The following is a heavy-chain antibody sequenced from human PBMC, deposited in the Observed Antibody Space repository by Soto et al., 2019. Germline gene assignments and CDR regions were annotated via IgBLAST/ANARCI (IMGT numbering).Heavy chain of an antibody. Sequence: QVQLVESGGGVVQPGRSLRLSCAASGFTFSSYGMHWVRQAPGKGLEWVAVISYDGSNKYYADSVKGRFTISRDNSKNTLYLKMNSLRAEETAVYYCAKEQGIAVAGTVYFQHWGQGTLVTVSS. CDR1: GFTFSSYG. V-gene: IGHV3-30*18. D-gene: IGHD6-19*01. CDR2: ISYDGSNK. CDR3: AKEQGIAVAGTVYFQH. J-gene: IGHJ1*01.